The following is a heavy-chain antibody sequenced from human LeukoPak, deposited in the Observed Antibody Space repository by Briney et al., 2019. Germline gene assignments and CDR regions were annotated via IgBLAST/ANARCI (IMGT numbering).Heavy chain of an antibody. V-gene: IGHV3-43*01. CDR1: GFTFNGYS. CDR2: IRRDGTYT. D-gene: IGHD6-19*01. Sequence: GGSLRLSCAASGFTFNGYSMHWVRQGPGKGLEWVSLIRRDGTYTLYADSVKGRFTISRDNSKNSLYLQMNSLRTEDTALYYCAKEHNSGWPTFDSWGRGTLVTVSS. J-gene: IGHJ4*02. CDR3: AKEHNSGWPTFDS.